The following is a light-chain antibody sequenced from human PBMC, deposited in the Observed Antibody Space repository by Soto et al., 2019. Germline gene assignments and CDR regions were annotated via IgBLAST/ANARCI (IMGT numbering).Light chain of an antibody. Sequence: DIQVTQSPSSLSASVGDRVTITCRASQSISNWLAWYQQKPGKVPKLLIYKASTLESGVPSRFSGSASGTEFTLTIRSLQPDDFATYYCQRYDSFRTFGQGTKVDIK. CDR3: QRYDSFRT. J-gene: IGKJ1*01. CDR1: QSISNW. CDR2: KAS. V-gene: IGKV1-5*03.